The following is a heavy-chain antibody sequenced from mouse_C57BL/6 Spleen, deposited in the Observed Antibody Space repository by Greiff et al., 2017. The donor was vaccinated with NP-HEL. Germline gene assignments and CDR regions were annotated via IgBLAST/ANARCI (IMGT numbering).Heavy chain of an antibody. CDR1: GYTFTDYY. J-gene: IGHJ2*01. CDR2: INPNNGGT. D-gene: IGHD2-4*01. Sequence: EVQLQQSGPELVKPGASVKISCKASGYTFTDYYMNWVKQSHGKSLEWIGDINPNNGGTSYNQKFKGKATLTVDKSSSTAYMELRSLTSEDSAVYYCARGLQDDFDYWGQGTTLTVSS. V-gene: IGHV1-26*01. CDR3: ARGLQDDFDY.